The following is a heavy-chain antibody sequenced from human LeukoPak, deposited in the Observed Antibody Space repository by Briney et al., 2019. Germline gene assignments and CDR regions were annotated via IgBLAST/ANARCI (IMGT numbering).Heavy chain of an antibody. V-gene: IGHV6-1*01. CDR1: GDSVSSNRAT. J-gene: IGHJ3*02. CDR3: ARDQSWTTGFDI. Sequence: SQTLSLTCAISGDSVSSNRATWNWIRQSPSRGLEWLGRTYYMSKWYNDYAVSVKSRITVNPDTSKNQFSLQLNSVTPEDTAVYFCARDQSWTTGFDIWSQGTVVTVSS. CDR2: TYYMSKWYN. D-gene: IGHD2-8*02.